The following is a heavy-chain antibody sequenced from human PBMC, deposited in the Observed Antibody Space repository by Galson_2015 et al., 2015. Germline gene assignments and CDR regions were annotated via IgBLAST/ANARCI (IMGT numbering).Heavy chain of an antibody. J-gene: IGHJ4*02. D-gene: IGHD2-2*01. V-gene: IGHV1-46*01. CDR1: GYTFTSYY. CDR2: INPSGGST. CDR3: ARDIPDSVPAAILGY. Sequence: SCKASGYTFTSYYMHWVRQAPGQGLEWMGIINPSGGSTSYAQKFQGRVTMTRDTSTSTVYMELSSLRSEDTAVYYCARDIPDSVPAAILGYWGQGTLVTVSS.